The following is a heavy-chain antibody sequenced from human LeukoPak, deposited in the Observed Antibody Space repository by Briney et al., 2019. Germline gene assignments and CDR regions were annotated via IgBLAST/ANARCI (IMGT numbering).Heavy chain of an antibody. D-gene: IGHD1-26*01. Sequence: PSETLSLTCTVSGGSIRSYYWNWIRQPPGKGLEWIGYIYYSGSTSYNPSLKSRVTISVDTSKNQFFLNLSSVTAADTAVYYCASPSLRGSNAFDIWGQGTMVTVSS. V-gene: IGHV4-59*01. J-gene: IGHJ3*02. CDR3: ASPSLRGSNAFDI. CDR1: GGSIRSYY. CDR2: IYYSGST.